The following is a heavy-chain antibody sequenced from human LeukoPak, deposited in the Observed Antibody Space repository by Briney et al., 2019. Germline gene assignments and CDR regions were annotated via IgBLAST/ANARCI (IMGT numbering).Heavy chain of an antibody. D-gene: IGHD3-10*01. CDR3: AKPTAGSPMAAGLDY. CDR1: GFTFSSYG. J-gene: IGHJ4*02. V-gene: IGHV3-30*02. CDR2: ISFSGSNV. Sequence: GGSLRLSCAASGFTFSSYGMYWVRQAPGKGLEWVSYISFSGSNVHYADSVKGRFTISRDNSKSTLFLQMNSLRPEDTAVYYCAKPTAGSPMAAGLDYWGQGTLVTVSS.